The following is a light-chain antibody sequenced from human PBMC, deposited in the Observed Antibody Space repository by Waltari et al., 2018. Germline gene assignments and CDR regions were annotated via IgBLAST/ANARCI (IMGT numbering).Light chain of an antibody. CDR3: QSYDSSLSGWV. Sequence: QSVLTPPPSLSGAPGQRVTLPCTGRSSTSGAGYHVHWYQQLPGTAPKLLIYGNSNRPSGVPDRFSGSKSGTSASLAITGLQAEDEADYYCQSYDSSLSGWVFGGGTKLTVL. CDR2: GNS. J-gene: IGLJ3*02. V-gene: IGLV1-40*01. CDR1: SSTSGAGYH.